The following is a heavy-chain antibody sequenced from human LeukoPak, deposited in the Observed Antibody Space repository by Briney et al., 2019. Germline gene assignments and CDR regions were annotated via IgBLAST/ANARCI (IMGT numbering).Heavy chain of an antibody. D-gene: IGHD3-22*01. J-gene: IGHJ4*02. Sequence: GGSLRLSCAASGFTFSSYAMSWVRQAPGNGLEWVSAISGSGGSTYYADSVKGRFTISRDNSKNTLYLQMNSLRAEDTAVYYCAKDPPYYYDSTYFDYWGQGTLVTVSS. CDR2: ISGSGGST. CDR3: AKDPPYYYDSTYFDY. CDR1: GFTFSSYA. V-gene: IGHV3-23*01.